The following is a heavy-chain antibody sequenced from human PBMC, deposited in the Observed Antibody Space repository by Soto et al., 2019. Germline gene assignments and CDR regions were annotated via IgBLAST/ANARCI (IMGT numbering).Heavy chain of an antibody. CDR3: ARMGYYDSSGYLLDY. CDR1: VGSISSGGYY. Sequence: PSETLSLTCTVSVGSISSGGYYWSWIRQHPGKGLEWIGYIYYSGSTYYNPSLKSRVTISVDTSKNQFSLKLSSVTAADTAVYYCARMGYYDSSGYLLDYWGQGHLLTGSS. V-gene: IGHV4-31*03. CDR2: IYYSGST. J-gene: IGHJ4*02. D-gene: IGHD3-22*01.